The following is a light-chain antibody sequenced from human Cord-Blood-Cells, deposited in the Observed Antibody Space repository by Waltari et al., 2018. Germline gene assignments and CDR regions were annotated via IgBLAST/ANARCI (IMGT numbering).Light chain of an antibody. CDR1: SSDVGSYNS. CDR3: SSYTSSSTRV. Sequence: QSALTQPASGSGSPGQSVPISCTGTSSDVGSYNSVSWYQQHPGKAPKLMIYDVSNLPSGVSNRSAGSKSGNTASLTISGLQAEDEADYYCSSYTSSSTRVFGGGTKLTVL. J-gene: IGLJ3*02. CDR2: DVS. V-gene: IGLV2-14*01.